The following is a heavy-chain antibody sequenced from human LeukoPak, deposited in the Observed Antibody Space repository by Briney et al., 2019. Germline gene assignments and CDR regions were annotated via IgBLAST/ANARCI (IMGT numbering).Heavy chain of an antibody. CDR3: ARDKQQLTYYFDY. CDR1: GFTFNSYS. D-gene: IGHD6-13*01. V-gene: IGHV3-21*01. Sequence: GGSLRLSCAASGFTFNSYSMNWVRQAPGKGLEWVSSISSSSSYIYYADSVKGRFTISRDNAKNSLYLQMNSLRAEDTAVYYCARDKQQLTYYFDYWGQGTLVTVSS. J-gene: IGHJ4*02. CDR2: ISSSSSYI.